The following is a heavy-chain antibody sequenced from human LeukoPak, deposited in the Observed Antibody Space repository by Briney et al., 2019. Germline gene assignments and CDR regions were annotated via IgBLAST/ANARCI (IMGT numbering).Heavy chain of an antibody. V-gene: IGHV3-7*01. CDR1: GFTFSSYS. CDR3: ARQRRGAYFDY. CDR2: IKQDGSET. D-gene: IGHD3-10*01. Sequence: GGSLRLSCAASGFTFSSYSMNWVRQAPTKGLEWVANIKQDGSETYYVDSVKGRFTISRDNAKNSLFLQMNSLRAEDTAVYYCARQRRGAYFDYWGQGTLVTVSS. J-gene: IGHJ4*02.